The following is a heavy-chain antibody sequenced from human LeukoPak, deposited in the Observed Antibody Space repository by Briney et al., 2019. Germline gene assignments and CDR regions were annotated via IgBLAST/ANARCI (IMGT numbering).Heavy chain of an antibody. D-gene: IGHD4/OR15-4a*01. Sequence: GGSLSLFCAASGLTFSSYALSGVGQAPGKGLKWSSAISGSGGSTYYADSVKGRFTISRDNSKNTLYLQMNSLRAENTTVYYCAKGSMVAYYYYGMDVWGQGTTVTVSS. CDR1: GLTFSSYA. J-gene: IGHJ6*02. CDR3: AKGSMVAYYYYGMDV. V-gene: IGHV3-23*01. CDR2: ISGSGGST.